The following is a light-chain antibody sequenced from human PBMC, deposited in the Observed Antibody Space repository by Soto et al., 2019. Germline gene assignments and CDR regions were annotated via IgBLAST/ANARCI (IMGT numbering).Light chain of an antibody. Sequence: EIVLTQSPATLSVSPGERATLSCRASQSVGNNFAWYQQKPGQAPRLLIFATSTRATGVPARFSGSGSGTEFTLSISSRQSEDFAGYYCQQYGDWPLTFGGGAKVEIE. CDR1: QSVGNN. CDR3: QQYGDWPLT. V-gene: IGKV3-15*01. J-gene: IGKJ4*01. CDR2: ATS.